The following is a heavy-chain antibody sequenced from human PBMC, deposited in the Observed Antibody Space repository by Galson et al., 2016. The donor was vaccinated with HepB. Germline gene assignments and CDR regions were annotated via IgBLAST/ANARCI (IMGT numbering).Heavy chain of an antibody. D-gene: IGHD3-10*01. CDR3: ASMVRGVTIYY. CDR1: GGSISSSSYY. V-gene: IGHV4-39*01. Sequence: SETLSLTCTVSGGSISSSSYYWGWIRQPPGKGLEWIGSIYYSGSTYYNPSLKSRVTISVDTSKNQFSLKLSSVTAADTAGYYCASMVRGVTIYYWGQGTLVTVSS. J-gene: IGHJ4*02. CDR2: IYYSGST.